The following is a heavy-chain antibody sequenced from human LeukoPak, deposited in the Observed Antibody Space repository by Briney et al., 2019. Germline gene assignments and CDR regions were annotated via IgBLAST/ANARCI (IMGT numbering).Heavy chain of an antibody. J-gene: IGHJ2*01. D-gene: IGHD6-13*01. CDR2: IYYSGST. V-gene: IGHV4-39*07. CDR3: ARLPSGYSSSWYAGLNWYFDL. Sequence: SETLSLTCTVSGGSISSSSYYWGWIRQPPGKGLEWIGSIYYSGSTYYNPSLKSRVTISVDTSKNQFSLKLRSVTAADTAVYYCARLPSGYSSSWYAGLNWYFDLWGRGTLVTVSS. CDR1: GGSISSSSYY.